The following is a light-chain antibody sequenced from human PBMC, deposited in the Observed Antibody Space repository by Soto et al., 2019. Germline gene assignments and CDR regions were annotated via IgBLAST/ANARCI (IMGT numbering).Light chain of an antibody. CDR2: GAS. CDR3: QLYDSSSWT. J-gene: IGKJ1*01. V-gene: IGKV3-20*01. CDR1: QSVSNTY. Sequence: EIVLTQSPGTLSLSPGERATLSCRASQSVSNTYLAWYQQKPGQAPRLLIYGASSRATGFPDRFSDSGSGTDFTLTISRLEPEDFAVYYCQLYDSSSWTFGQGTKVEI.